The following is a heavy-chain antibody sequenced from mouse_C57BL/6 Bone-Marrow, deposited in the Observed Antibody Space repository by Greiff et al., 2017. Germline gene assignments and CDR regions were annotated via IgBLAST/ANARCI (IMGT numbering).Heavy chain of an antibody. V-gene: IGHV5-4*01. Sequence: DVQLVESGGGLVKPGGSLKLSCAASGFTFSSYAMSWVRQTPEKRLEWVATISDGGSYTSYPDNVKGRFTISRDNAKNNLYLQMSHLKSEDTAMYYCARGGYYGRGYYFDYWGQGTTLTVSS. CDR1: GFTFSSYA. CDR3: ARGGYYGRGYYFDY. D-gene: IGHD1-1*01. J-gene: IGHJ2*01. CDR2: ISDGGSYT.